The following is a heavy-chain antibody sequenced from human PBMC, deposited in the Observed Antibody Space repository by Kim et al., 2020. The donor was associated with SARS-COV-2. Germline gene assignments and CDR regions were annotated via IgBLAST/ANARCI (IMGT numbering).Heavy chain of an antibody. CDR2: INPNSGGT. J-gene: IGHJ6*02. V-gene: IGHV1-2*04. D-gene: IGHD3-9*01. Sequence: ASVKVSCKASGYTFTGYYMHWVRQAPGQGLEWMGWINPNSGGTNYAQKFQGWVTMTRDTSISTAYMELSRLRSDDTAVYYCARDRRDYDILTGYYGYYYGMDVWGQGTTVTVSS. CDR1: GYTFTGYY. CDR3: ARDRRDYDILTGYYGYYYGMDV.